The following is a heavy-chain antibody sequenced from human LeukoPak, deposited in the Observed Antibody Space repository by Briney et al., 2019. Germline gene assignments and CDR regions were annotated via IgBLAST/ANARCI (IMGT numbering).Heavy chain of an antibody. D-gene: IGHD5-18*01. CDR3: AKGGYSYGQYLEFGY. CDR2: ISWDGGST. CDR1: GFTFDDYT. J-gene: IGHJ4*02. Sequence: GGSLRLSCAASGFTFDDYTMHWVRQAPGKGLEWVSLISWDGGSTYYADSVKGRFTISRDNSKNSLYLQMNSLRTEDTALYYCAKGGYSYGQYLEFGYWGQGTLVTVSS. V-gene: IGHV3-43*01.